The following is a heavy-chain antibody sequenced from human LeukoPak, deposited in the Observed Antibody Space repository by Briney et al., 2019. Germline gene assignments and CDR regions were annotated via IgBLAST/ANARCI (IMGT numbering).Heavy chain of an antibody. D-gene: IGHD2-21*02. J-gene: IGHJ4*02. CDR1: GYTLTELS. CDR3: AIRGDHFDY. Sequence: ASVKVSCKVSGYTLTELSMHWVRQAPGKGLEWMGGFDPEDGETIYAQKFQGRVTMTKDTSTDTAYMELSSLRSEDTAVYYCAIRGDHFDYWGQGTLVTVSS. V-gene: IGHV1-24*01. CDR2: FDPEDGET.